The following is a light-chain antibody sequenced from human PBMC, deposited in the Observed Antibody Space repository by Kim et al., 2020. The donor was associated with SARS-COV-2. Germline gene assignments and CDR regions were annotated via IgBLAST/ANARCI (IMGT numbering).Light chain of an antibody. CDR2: DDS. Sequence: SYELTQPPPVSVAPGKTASFTCEGNNIGIKSVHWYQQRPGQAPVLVMHDDSDRPSGIPERFSGSNSGNTATLTISRVEAEDEADYFCQVWDSTSDYVVFGGGTRLTVL. CDR1: NIGIKS. V-gene: IGLV3-21*04. J-gene: IGLJ3*02. CDR3: QVWDSTSDYVV.